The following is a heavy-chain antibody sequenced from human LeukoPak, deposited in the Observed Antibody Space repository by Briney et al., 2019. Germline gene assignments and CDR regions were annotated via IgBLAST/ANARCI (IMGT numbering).Heavy chain of an antibody. V-gene: IGHV3-64D*06. CDR3: VKGSTVTTGNWYFDL. CDR1: GFIFSTYA. D-gene: IGHD4-17*01. J-gene: IGHJ2*01. Sequence: SGGSLRLSCSASGFIFSTYAMHWVRQAPGKGLEYVSAISSNGDRTYYADSVKGRFTISRDNSKNTLYLQMSSLRAEDTAVYYCVKGSTVTTGNWYFDLWGRGTLVTVSS. CDR2: ISSNGDRT.